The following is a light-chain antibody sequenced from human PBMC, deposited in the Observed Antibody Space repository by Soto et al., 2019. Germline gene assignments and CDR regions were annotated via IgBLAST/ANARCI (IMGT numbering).Light chain of an antibody. J-gene: IGLJ2*01. CDR2: EVS. V-gene: IGLV2-18*01. CDR3: SLYTGSSTVV. Sequence: QSALTQPPSVSGSPGQSVTIPCTASSSDDGSYNRVSWYQQPPGTPPKLMIYEVSKRPSGVPDRFSGSKSGNTASLTIAGLQADDEANYYCSLYTGSSTVVFGGGTKLTVL. CDR1: SSDDGSYNR.